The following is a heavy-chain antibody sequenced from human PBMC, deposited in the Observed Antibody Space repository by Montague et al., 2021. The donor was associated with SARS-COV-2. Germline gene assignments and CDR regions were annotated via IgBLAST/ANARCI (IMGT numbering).Heavy chain of an antibody. D-gene: IGHD2-2*01. CDR2: IYYSGST. J-gene: IGHJ4*02. CDR1: GGSISSYY. V-gene: IGHV4-59*08. Sequence: SETLSLTCTVSGGSISSYYWSWIRQPPGKGLEWIGYIYYSGSTNYNPSLKSRVTISVDTSKNQFSLKLSSVTAADTVVYYCARQRCSSTSCYVHDPYFDYWGQGTLVTVSP. CDR3: ARQRCSSTSCYVHDPYFDY.